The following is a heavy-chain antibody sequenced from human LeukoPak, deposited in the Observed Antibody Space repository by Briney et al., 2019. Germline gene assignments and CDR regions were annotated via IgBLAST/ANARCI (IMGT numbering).Heavy chain of an antibody. D-gene: IGHD6-19*01. CDR3: AKAVPTYHYFDY. Sequence: GGSLRLSCAASGITVTSDYMSWVRQAPGKGLEWVSAISAGGDNTYYADSVKGQFTISRDNSKNTLYLRMNSLRAEDTAVYYCAKAVPTYHYFDYWGQGTLVTVSS. CDR2: ISAGGDNT. J-gene: IGHJ4*02. V-gene: IGHV3-23*01. CDR1: GITVTSDY.